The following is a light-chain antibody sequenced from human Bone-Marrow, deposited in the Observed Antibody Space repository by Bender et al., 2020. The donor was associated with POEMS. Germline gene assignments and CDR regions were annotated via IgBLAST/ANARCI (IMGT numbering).Light chain of an antibody. V-gene: IGLV2-14*03. Sequence: HSALTQPASVSGSPGQSITISCTGTSSDIGVYNYVSWYQQHPGKAPQLMIYDVSNRPSGVSDRFSGSKSGNTASLTISGLQAEDEADYYCCSFAGSSVWVFGGGTKLTVV. J-gene: IGLJ3*02. CDR2: DVS. CDR3: CSFAGSSVWV. CDR1: SSDIGVYNY.